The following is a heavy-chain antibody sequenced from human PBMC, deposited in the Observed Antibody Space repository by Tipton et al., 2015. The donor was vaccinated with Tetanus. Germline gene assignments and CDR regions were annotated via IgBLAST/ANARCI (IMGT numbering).Heavy chain of an antibody. V-gene: IGHV4-59*01. CDR3: ARANNDYPKKGPFDY. CDR2: VYHSGST. Sequence: TLSLTCTVSGGSISSYYWSWIRQPPGKELEWVGYVYHSGSTNYHPSLKSRLTISVDTSKNQFSLNLRSVITADTAVYYCARANNDYPKKGPFDYWGQGILVTVSS. CDR1: GGSISSYY. J-gene: IGHJ4*02. D-gene: IGHD5-12*01.